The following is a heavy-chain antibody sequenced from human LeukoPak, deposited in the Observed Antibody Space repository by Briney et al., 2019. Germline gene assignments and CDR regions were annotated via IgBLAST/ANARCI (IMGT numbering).Heavy chain of an antibody. V-gene: IGHV7-4-1*02. CDR1: GYTFTSYG. CDR2: INTNTGNP. CDR3: ARAASGSYQPAFDI. D-gene: IGHD1-26*01. Sequence: ASVKVSCKASGYTFTSYGISWVRQAPGQGLEWMGWINTNTGNPTYAQGFTGRFVFSLDTSVSTAYLQISSLKAEDTAVYYCARAASGSYQPAFDIWGQGTMVTVSS. J-gene: IGHJ3*02.